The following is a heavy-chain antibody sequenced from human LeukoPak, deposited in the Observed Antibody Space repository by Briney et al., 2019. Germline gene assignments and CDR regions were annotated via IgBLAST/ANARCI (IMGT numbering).Heavy chain of an antibody. CDR3: ARDSSSSSAFDI. CDR1: GGTFSSYA. J-gene: IGHJ3*02. V-gene: IGHV1-69*13. D-gene: IGHD6-6*01. Sequence: ASVKVSCKASGGTFSSYAISWVRQAPGQGLEWMGGIIPIFGTANYAQKFQGRVTITADESTSTAYMELSSLRSEDTAVYYCARDSSSSSAFDIWGQGTMVTVSS. CDR2: IIPIFGTA.